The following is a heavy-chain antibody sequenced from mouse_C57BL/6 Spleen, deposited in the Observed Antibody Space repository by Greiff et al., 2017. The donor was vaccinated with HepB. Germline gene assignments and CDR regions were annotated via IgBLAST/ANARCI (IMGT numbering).Heavy chain of an antibody. V-gene: IGHV5-9-1*02. Sequence: EVKLMESGEGLVKPGGSLKLSCAASGFTFSSYAMSWVRQTPEKRLEWVAYISSGGDYIYYADTVKGRFTISRDNARNTLYLQMSSLKSEDTAMYYCTRGITTVPFAYWGQGTLVTVSA. CDR2: ISSGGDYI. CDR1: GFTFSSYA. D-gene: IGHD1-1*01. J-gene: IGHJ3*01. CDR3: TRGITTVPFAY.